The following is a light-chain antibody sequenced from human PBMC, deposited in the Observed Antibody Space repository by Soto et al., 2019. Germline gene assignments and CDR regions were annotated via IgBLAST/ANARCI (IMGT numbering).Light chain of an antibody. V-gene: IGKV3-11*01. Sequence: EIVMTQSPATLSVSPGEGSTLSCMASQSVSTYLAWYQKKPGQAHRLIIYDASNRATGIPDRFSGSGSGTDFTLTIRSLEPEDLAVYYGQQRSNWPPVTFGQGTRREIK. J-gene: IGKJ5*01. CDR1: QSVSTY. CDR3: QQRSNWPPVT. CDR2: DAS.